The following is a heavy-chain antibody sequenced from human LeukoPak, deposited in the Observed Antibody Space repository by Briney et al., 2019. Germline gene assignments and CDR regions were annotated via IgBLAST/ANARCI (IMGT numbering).Heavy chain of an antibody. CDR1: GGTFSSYA. CDR2: IIPIFGTA. V-gene: IGHV1-69*05. J-gene: IGHJ6*02. CDR3: ASAVGSGSYYYYYGMDV. Sequence: SVKVSCKASGGTFSSYAISWVRQAPGQGLEWMGGIIPIFGTANYAQKFQGRVTITTDESTSTAYMELSSLRSEDTAVYYCASAVGSGSYYYYYGMDVWGQGTTVTVSS. D-gene: IGHD1-26*01.